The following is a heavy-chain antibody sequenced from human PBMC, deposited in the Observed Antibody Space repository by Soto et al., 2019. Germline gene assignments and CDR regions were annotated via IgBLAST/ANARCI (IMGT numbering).Heavy chain of an antibody. Sequence: EVQLVESGGGLVKPGGSLRLSCAASGFTFSNAWMSWVRQAPGKGLEWVGRIKSKTDGWTTDYAAPVKGRCTISRDDSKHTLYLQMNSLKTDDTAVYYCTTDNEEDVTTMVRDAMRYYYYYMDVWGKGTTVTVSS. V-gene: IGHV3-15*01. CDR2: IKSKTDGWTT. J-gene: IGHJ6*03. CDR3: TTDNEEDVTTMVRDAMRYYYYYMDV. D-gene: IGHD3-10*01. CDR1: GFTFSNAW.